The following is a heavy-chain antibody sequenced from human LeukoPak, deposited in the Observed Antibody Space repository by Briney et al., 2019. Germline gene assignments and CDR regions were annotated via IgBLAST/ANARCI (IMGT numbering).Heavy chain of an antibody. V-gene: IGHV4-39*07. D-gene: IGHD3-22*01. CDR3: ARTGDSSGYYGNAIDY. Sequence: SETLSLTCNVSGGSMSNIYYWGWIRQPPGQGLEWIGNIFYSGITYYNPSLRSRVTIAIDTSKSQFSLKLSSVTAADTAVYYCARTGDSSGYYGNAIDYWGQGTLITVSS. CDR2: IFYSGIT. J-gene: IGHJ4*02. CDR1: GGSMSNIYY.